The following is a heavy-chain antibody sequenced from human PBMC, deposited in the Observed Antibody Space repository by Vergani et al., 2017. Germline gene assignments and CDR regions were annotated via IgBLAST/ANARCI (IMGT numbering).Heavy chain of an antibody. CDR2: IKQDGSEK. V-gene: IGHV3-7*01. CDR3: ARDPSDY. CDR1: RFTFSTYW. Sequence: EVQLVESGGGLVQPGGSLRLSCAASRFTFSTYWMSWVRQAPGKGLEWVANIKQDGSEKYYVDSVKGRFTISRDNAKNSLYLQMNSLRAEDTAVYYCARDPSDYWGQGTLVTVSS. J-gene: IGHJ4*02.